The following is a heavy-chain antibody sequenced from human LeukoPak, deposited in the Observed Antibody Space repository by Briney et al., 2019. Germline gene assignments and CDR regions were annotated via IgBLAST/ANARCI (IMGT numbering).Heavy chain of an antibody. J-gene: IGHJ4*02. D-gene: IGHD1-1*01. CDR2: IHPSGTT. Sequence: SETLSLTCDVSGFSISLGYYWVWIRQPAGQGLEWIGSIHPSGTTFYNSPLNSRITTTIDAPKNQFSLRLSLVTAVDTAVYFCATERERRITDWGQGTLVTVSS. V-gene: IGHV4-38-2*02. CDR1: GFSISLGYY. CDR3: ATERERRITD.